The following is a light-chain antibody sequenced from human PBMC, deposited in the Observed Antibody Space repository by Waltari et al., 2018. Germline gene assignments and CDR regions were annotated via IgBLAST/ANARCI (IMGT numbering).Light chain of an antibody. CDR3: QAWASDTVV. CDR1: YFGRFY. CDR2: KND. Sequence: SYELTQPVSVSVSPGETASIPCSGNYFGRFYTSWYRHKAGQAPILVIYKNDKRPPGIPERVSGSSSRNTATLTISGTQALDEADYYCQAWASDTVVFGGGTRLTVL. J-gene: IGLJ3*02. V-gene: IGLV3-1*01.